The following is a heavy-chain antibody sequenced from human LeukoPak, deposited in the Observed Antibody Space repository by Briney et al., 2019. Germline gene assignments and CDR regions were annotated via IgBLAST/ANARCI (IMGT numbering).Heavy chain of an antibody. D-gene: IGHD3-22*01. Sequence: SETLSLTCTVSGGSISSGGYYWSWLRQRPGKGLEWIGYIYYSGSTYYNPSLKSRVTISVDTSKNQFSLKLSSVTAADTAVYYCARELHYYDSSGHPDYWGQGTLVTVSS. V-gene: IGHV4-31*03. CDR2: IYYSGST. J-gene: IGHJ4*02. CDR3: ARELHYYDSSGHPDY. CDR1: GGSISSGGYY.